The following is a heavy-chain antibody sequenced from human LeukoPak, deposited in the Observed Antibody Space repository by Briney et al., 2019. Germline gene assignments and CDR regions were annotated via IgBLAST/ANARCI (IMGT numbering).Heavy chain of an antibody. CDR3: ARAAGSYLDY. Sequence: SETLSLTCAVYGGSFSGYYSSWIRQPPGKGLEWIGEINHSGSTNYNPSLKSRVTISVDTSKNQFSLKLSSVTAADTAVYYCARAAGSYLDYWGQGTLVTVSS. CDR1: GGSFSGYY. V-gene: IGHV4-34*01. D-gene: IGHD3-10*01. J-gene: IGHJ4*02. CDR2: INHSGST.